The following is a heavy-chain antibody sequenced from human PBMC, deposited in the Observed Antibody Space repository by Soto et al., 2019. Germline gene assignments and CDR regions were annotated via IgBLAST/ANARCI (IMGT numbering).Heavy chain of an antibody. V-gene: IGHV2-26*01. CDR3: ARMPLYYYDSSGYYYYFDY. Sequence: SGPTLVNPTETLTLTCTVSGFSLSNARMGVSWIRQPPGKALEWIAHIFSNDEKSYSTSLKSRLTISKDTSKSQVVLTMTNMDPVDTATYYCARMPLYYYDSSGYYYYFDYWGQGTLVTVSS. CDR1: GFSLSNARMG. D-gene: IGHD3-22*01. CDR2: IFSNDEK. J-gene: IGHJ4*02.